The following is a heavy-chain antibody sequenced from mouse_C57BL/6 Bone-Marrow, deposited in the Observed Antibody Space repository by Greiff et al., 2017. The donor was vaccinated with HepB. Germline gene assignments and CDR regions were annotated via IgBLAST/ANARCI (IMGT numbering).Heavy chain of an antibody. CDR2: IWTGGGT. D-gene: IGHD3-2*02. J-gene: IGHJ3*01. Sequence: VKLVESGPGLVAPSQSLSITCTVSGFSLTSYAISWVRQPPGKGLEWLGVIWTGGGTNYNSALKSRLSISKDNSKSQVFLKMNSLQTDDTARYYCARNSGDSSGSAFAYWGQGTLVTVSA. V-gene: IGHV2-9-1*01. CDR1: GFSLTSYA. CDR3: ARNSGDSSGSAFAY.